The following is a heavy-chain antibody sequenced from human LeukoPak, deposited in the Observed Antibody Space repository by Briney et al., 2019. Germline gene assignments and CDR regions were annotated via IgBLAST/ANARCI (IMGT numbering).Heavy chain of an antibody. J-gene: IGHJ5*02. Sequence: SVKVSCKASGGTFSSYAISWVRQAPGQGLEWMGGIIPIFGTANYAQKFQGRVTITADESTSTAYMELGSLRSEDTAVYYCATVHGGDYYDSSGYRTNWFDPWGQGTLVTVSS. D-gene: IGHD3-22*01. CDR3: ATVHGGDYYDSSGYRTNWFDP. CDR2: IIPIFGTA. V-gene: IGHV1-69*13. CDR1: GGTFSSYA.